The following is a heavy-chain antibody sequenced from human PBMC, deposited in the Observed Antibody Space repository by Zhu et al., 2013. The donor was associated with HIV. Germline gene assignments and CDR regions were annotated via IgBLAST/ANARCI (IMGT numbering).Heavy chain of an antibody. Sequence: QVQLVQSGAEVKKPGSSVKVSCKASGGTFSSYAISWVRQAPGQGLEWMGGIIPIFGTANYAQKFQGRVTITADESTSTAYMELSSLRSEDTAVYYCASSPPTVTTYYYYGMDVWGQGTTVTVSS. D-gene: IGHD4-4*01. CDR1: GGTFSSYA. V-gene: IGHV1-69*01. CDR3: ASSPPTVTTYYYYGMDV. J-gene: IGHJ6*02. CDR2: IIPIFGTA.